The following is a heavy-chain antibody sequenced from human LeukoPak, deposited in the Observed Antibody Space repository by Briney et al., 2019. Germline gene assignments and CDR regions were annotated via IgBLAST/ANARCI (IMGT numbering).Heavy chain of an antibody. D-gene: IGHD1-26*01. CDR2: TYYRSKWYN. J-gene: IGHJ4*02. V-gene: IGHV6-1*01. CDR3: ARGVGAPDY. CDR1: GDSVSRDTAA. Sequence: SQTLSLTCAISGDSVSRDTAAWNWIRQSPSRGLEWLGRTYYRSKWYNDYAVSVRSRININPDTSKNQFSLQLSSVTPEDTAVYYCARGVGAPDYWGQGALVTVSS.